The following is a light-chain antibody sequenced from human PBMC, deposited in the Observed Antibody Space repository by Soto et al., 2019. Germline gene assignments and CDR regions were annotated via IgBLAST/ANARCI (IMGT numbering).Light chain of an antibody. V-gene: IGKV1-5*03. CDR3: QHYNSYSEA. J-gene: IGKJ1*01. Sequence: DIQMTQSPSTLSASVGDRVTITCRASQSISSWLAWYQQKPGKAPKLLIYKASTLKSGVPSRFSGTGTGTEFTLTISSLQPDDFATYYCQHYNSYSEAFGKGTKVGIK. CDR1: QSISSW. CDR2: KAS.